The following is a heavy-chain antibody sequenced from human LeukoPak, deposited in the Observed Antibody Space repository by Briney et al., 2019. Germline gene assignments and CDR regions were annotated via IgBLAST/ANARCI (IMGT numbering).Heavy chain of an antibody. Sequence: ASVKVSCKASGYTFTSYDINWVRQATGQGLEWMGWMNPNSGNTGYAQKFQGRVTITRNTSISTAYMELSSLRSKDTAVYYCARTHSSSWLYYYYYYMDVWGKGTTVTVSS. V-gene: IGHV1-8*03. CDR2: MNPNSGNT. CDR3: ARTHSSSWLYYYYYYMDV. CDR1: GYTFTSYD. D-gene: IGHD6-13*01. J-gene: IGHJ6*03.